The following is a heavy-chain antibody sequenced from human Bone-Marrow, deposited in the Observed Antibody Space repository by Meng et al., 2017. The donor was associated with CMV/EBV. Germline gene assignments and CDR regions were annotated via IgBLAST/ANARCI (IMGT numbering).Heavy chain of an antibody. Sequence: SETLSLTCTVSGGSISSYYWSWIRQPPGKGLEWIGYIYYSGSTNYNPSLKSRVTISIDTSKNQFSLKLSSVTAADTAVYYCARTEGGMGGNRYFDYWGQGTLVTGSS. V-gene: IGHV4-59*01. J-gene: IGHJ4*02. CDR3: ARTEGGMGGNRYFDY. CDR1: GGSISSYY. D-gene: IGHD2/OR15-2a*01. CDR2: IYYSGST.